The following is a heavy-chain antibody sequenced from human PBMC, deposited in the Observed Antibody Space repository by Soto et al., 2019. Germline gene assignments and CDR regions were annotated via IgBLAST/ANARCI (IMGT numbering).Heavy chain of an antibody. CDR2: ISGSGGTT. CDR1: GFTFGSYA. D-gene: IGHD7-27*01. CDR3: AKYAGLSPGVRFHFDY. V-gene: IGHV3-23*01. Sequence: EVQMLESGGGLIQPGGSLRLSCAASGFTFGSYAMSWVRQTSGKGLEWVSSISGSGGTTYYADSVKGRFTISRDNSRKTLHLQMNSLRAEDTAIYYCAKYAGLSPGVRFHFDYWGQGTLVTVSS. J-gene: IGHJ4*02.